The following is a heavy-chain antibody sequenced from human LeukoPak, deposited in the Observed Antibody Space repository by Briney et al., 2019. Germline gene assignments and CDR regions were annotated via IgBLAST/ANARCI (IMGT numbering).Heavy chain of an antibody. CDR3: AKNGGFGTYASSSWFDP. V-gene: IGHV3-48*01. Sequence: GGSLRLSCTASGFTFGDYPMNWVRQAPGKGLEWVSYISSSSSTIYYADSVKGRFTISRDNAKNSLYLQMNSLRAEDTAVYYCAKNGGFGTYASSSWFDPWGQGTLVTVSS. J-gene: IGHJ5*02. CDR1: GFTFGDYP. CDR2: ISSSSSTI. D-gene: IGHD2-2*01.